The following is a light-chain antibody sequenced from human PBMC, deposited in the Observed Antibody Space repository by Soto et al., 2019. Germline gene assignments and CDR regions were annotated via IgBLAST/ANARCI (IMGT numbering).Light chain of an antibody. J-gene: IGLJ2*01. CDR3: SSYTTSSTLVV. CDR1: SSDVGAYNR. CDR2: EVS. Sequence: QSALTQPPSVSASPGQSVTIPCTATSSDVGAYNRVSWYQQYPGKAPKVMIYEVSHRPSGVSDRFYGSKSGNTASLTISGLQAEDEADYYCSSYTTSSTLVVFGGGTKLTVL. V-gene: IGLV2-18*02.